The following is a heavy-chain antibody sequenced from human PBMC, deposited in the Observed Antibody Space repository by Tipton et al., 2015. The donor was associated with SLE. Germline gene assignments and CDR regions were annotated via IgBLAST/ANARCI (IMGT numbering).Heavy chain of an antibody. Sequence: SLRLSCAASGFTFSSYSMNWVRQAPGKGLEWVSVIYSGGSTYYADSVKGRFTISRDNSKNTLYLQMNSLRAEDTAVYYCARMCAYDWRYWGQGTLVTVSS. V-gene: IGHV3-66*01. CDR1: GFTFSSYS. CDR2: IYSGGST. J-gene: IGHJ4*02. D-gene: IGHD5-12*01. CDR3: ARMCAYDWRY.